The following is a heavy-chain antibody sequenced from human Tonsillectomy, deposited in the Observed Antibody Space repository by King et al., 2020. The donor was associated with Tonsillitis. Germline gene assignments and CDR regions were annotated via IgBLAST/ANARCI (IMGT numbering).Heavy chain of an antibody. V-gene: IGHV4-61*01. D-gene: IGHD3-9*01. Sequence: QLQESGPGLVKPSETLSLTCTVSGGSVSRGSYYWGWIRHPPGKGLEWIGYIYYIGCTNHNATLKRRVTISVDTSKNQFSLKLSSVTAADTAVYYCARDGYFGFDYWGQGTLVTVSS. CDR1: GGSVSRGSYY. CDR3: ARDGYFGFDY. J-gene: IGHJ4*02. CDR2: IYYIGCT.